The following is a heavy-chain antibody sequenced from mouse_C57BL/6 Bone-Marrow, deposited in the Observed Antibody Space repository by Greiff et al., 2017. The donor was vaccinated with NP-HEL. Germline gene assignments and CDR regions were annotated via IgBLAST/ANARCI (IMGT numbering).Heavy chain of an antibody. CDR1: GYTFTSYG. CDR3: ARGGLRRGNYYAMDY. CDR2: IYPRSGNT. Sequence: QVQLQQSGAELARPGASVKLSCKASGYTFTSYGISWVKQRTGQGLEWIGEIYPRSGNTYYNEKFKGKATLTADKSSSTAYMELRSLTSEDSAVYFCARGGLRRGNYYAMDYWGQGTSVTVSS. J-gene: IGHJ4*01. D-gene: IGHD2-4*01. V-gene: IGHV1-81*01.